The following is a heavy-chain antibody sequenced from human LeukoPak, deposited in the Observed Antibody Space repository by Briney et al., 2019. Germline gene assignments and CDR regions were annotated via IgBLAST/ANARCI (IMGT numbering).Heavy chain of an antibody. J-gene: IGHJ4*02. CDR3: AKDLHPQYYYDSSRGYS. Sequence: GGSLRLSCAASGFTFSSYGMHWVRQAPGKGLEWVAVISYDGSNKYYADSVKGRFTISRDNSKNTLYLQMNSLRAEDTAVYYCAKDLHPQYYYDSSRGYSWGQGTLVTVSS. CDR1: GFTFSSYG. V-gene: IGHV3-30*18. D-gene: IGHD3-22*01. CDR2: ISYDGSNK.